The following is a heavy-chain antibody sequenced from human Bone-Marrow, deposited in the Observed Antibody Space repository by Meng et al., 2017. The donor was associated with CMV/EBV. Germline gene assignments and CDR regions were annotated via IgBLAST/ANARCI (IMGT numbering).Heavy chain of an antibody. CDR1: GFTFSSFA. CDR3: AKSRGIVVAPPAKNDAFDI. V-gene: IGHV3-23*01. Sequence: GESLKISCAVSGFTFSSFAMSWVRQAPGKGLEWVSSINGGGGNTNYADSVRGRFTISRDNSRNTLYLQMNSLRAEDTAVYYCAKSRGIVVAPPAKNDAFDIWGQGTMVTV. D-gene: IGHD2-2*01. CDR2: INGGGGNT. J-gene: IGHJ3*02.